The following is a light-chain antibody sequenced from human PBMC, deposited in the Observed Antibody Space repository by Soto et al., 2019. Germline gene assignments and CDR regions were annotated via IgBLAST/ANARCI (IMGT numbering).Light chain of an antibody. CDR2: NNN. CDR1: SSNIGTNT. J-gene: IGLJ1*01. CDR3: AAWDDSLSGHFV. Sequence: QSALTQPPSASGTPGQRVTISCSGSSSNIGTNTVSWYQHLPGTAPKLLIYNNNQRPSGVPDRFSGSKSGTSASLAISGLQSEDEADYYCAAWDDSLSGHFVFGTGTMVTVL. V-gene: IGLV1-44*01.